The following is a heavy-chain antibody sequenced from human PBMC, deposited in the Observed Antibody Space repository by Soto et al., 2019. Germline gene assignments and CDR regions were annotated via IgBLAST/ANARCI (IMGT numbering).Heavy chain of an antibody. CDR1: GYSFTKYG. CDR3: ARTDCSSTSCYNYYYYGMDV. CDR2: INPGNGDT. J-gene: IGHJ6*02. V-gene: IGHV1-3*01. D-gene: IGHD2-2*01. Sequence: VASVKVSCKTSGYSFTKYGLHWVRQAPGQRLEWMGWINPGNGDTKYSQKFQGIVTITRDTSATTAYMELSSLRSEDSAVFYCARTDCSSTSCYNYYYYGMDVWGQGATVTVSS.